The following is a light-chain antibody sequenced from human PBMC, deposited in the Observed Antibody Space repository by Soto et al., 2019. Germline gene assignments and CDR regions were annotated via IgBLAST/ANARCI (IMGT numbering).Light chain of an antibody. J-gene: IGLJ1*01. CDR1: SSDVGGYNF. Sequence: QSALTQPRSVSGSPGQSVTISCTGTSSDVGGYNFVSWHQQHPGKAPKLMIYDVSKRPSGVPDRFSGSKSGNTASLTISGLQDDEEADYYYCSYAGGDTWVFGTGTKLTVL. CDR3: CSYAGGDTWV. CDR2: DVS. V-gene: IGLV2-11*01.